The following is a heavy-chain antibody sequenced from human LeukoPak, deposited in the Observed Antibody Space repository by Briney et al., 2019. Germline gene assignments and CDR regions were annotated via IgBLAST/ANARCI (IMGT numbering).Heavy chain of an antibody. CDR3: ARDKQQLDY. J-gene: IGHJ4*02. CDR2: IYYSGST. D-gene: IGHD6-13*01. V-gene: IGHV4-39*06. CDR1: GGSISSSSYY. Sequence: SETLSLTCTVSGGSISSSSYYWGWIRQPPGKGLEWIGSIYYSGSTYYNPSLKSRVTISVDTSKNQFPLKLSSVTAADTAVYYCARDKQQLDYWGQGTLVTVSS.